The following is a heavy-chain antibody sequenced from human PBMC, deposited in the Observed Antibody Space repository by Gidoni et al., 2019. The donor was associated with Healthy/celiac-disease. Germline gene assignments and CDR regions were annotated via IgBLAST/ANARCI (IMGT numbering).Heavy chain of an antibody. V-gene: IGHV3-21*06. Sequence: EVQLVESGGGLVTPGGSLRLPCAASGFTFSSYSKTWVRQAPGTGQEWVSSISSSSSYIYYADSVKGRFTISRDNAKNSLYLQMNSLRAEDTAVYYCARGGYSGYDNPQGGYFDYWGQGTLVTVSS. J-gene: IGHJ4*02. D-gene: IGHD5-12*01. CDR2: ISSSSSYI. CDR1: GFTFSSYS. CDR3: ARGGYSGYDNPQGGYFDY.